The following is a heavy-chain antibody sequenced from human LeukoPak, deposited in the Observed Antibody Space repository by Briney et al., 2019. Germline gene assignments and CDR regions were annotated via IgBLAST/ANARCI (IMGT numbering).Heavy chain of an antibody. CDR3: AAVPAAISSWLFDI. CDR2: IRYDGSNK. Sequence: GGSLRLSCAASGFTFSSYGMHWVRQAPGKGLEWVAFIRYDGSNKYYADSVKGRFTISRDNSKNTLYLQMNSLRAEDTAVYYSAAVPAAISSWLFDIWGQGTMVTVSS. V-gene: IGHV3-30*02. J-gene: IGHJ3*02. D-gene: IGHD2-2*02. CDR1: GFTFSSYG.